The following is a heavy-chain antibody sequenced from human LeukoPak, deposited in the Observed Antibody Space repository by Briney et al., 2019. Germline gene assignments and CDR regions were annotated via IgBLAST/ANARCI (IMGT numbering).Heavy chain of an antibody. Sequence: SETLSLTCAVYGGSFSGYYWSWIRQPPGKGLEGIGEINHSGSTNYNPSLKSRVTISVDTSKNQFSLKLSSVTAADTAVYYWARFVPSGGYSYWGQGTLVTVSS. D-gene: IGHD5-18*01. J-gene: IGHJ4*02. CDR2: INHSGST. V-gene: IGHV4-34*01. CDR3: ARFVPSGGYSY. CDR1: GGSFSGYY.